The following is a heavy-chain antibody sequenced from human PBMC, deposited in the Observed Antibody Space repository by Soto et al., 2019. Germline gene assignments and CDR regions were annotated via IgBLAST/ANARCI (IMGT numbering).Heavy chain of an antibody. Sequence: QVQLVESGGGVVQPGRSLRLSCAASGFTFSSYGMHWVRQAPGKGLEWVAVISYDGSNKYYADSVKGRFTISRDNYKNTLYLQMNSLRAEDTAVYYCAKDLGLGAAAADYWGQGTLVTVSS. CDR1: GFTFSSYG. CDR3: AKDLGLGAAAADY. D-gene: IGHD6-13*01. CDR2: ISYDGSNK. V-gene: IGHV3-30*18. J-gene: IGHJ4*02.